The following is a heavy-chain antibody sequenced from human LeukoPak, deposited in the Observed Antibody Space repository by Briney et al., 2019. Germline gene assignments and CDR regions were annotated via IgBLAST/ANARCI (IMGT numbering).Heavy chain of an antibody. V-gene: IGHV4-39*01. D-gene: IGHD6-13*01. CDR1: GGSISSSSYY. J-gene: IGHJ4*02. CDR2: IYYSGST. CDR3: ARQEGISAAGTHERGFDY. Sequence: SETLSLTCTVSGGSISSSSYYWGWVRQPPGKGLEWIGSIYYSGSTYYNPSLKSRVTISVDTSKNQFSLKLGSVTAADTAVYYCARQEGISAAGTHERGFDYWGQGTLVTVSS.